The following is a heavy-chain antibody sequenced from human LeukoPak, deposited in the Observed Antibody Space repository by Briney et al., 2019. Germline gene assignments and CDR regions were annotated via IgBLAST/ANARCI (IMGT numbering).Heavy chain of an antibody. Sequence: GASVKVSCKVSGYTLTELSMHWVRQAPGQGLGGMGIINPSGGSTSYAQKFQGRVTMTRDTSTSTVYMELSSLRSEDTAVYYCARALRRVKYDSSGGYDAFDIWGQGTMVTVSS. CDR1: GYTLTELS. CDR3: ARALRRVKYDSSGGYDAFDI. CDR2: INPSGGST. D-gene: IGHD3-22*01. J-gene: IGHJ3*02. V-gene: IGHV1-46*01.